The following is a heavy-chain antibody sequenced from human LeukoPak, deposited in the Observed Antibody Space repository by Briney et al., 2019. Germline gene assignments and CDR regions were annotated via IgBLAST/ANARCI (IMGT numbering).Heavy chain of an antibody. CDR1: GYSFTSYW. D-gene: IGHD3-10*01. J-gene: IGHJ6*02. V-gene: IGHV5-51*01. Sequence: GESLKISCKGSGYSFTSYWIGWVRQMPGKGLEWMGIIYPGDSDTRYSPSFQGQVTISADKSISTAYLQWSSLKASDTAMYYCARLMVRGVSIDRYYYYGMDVWGQGTTVTVSS. CDR3: ARLMVRGVSIDRYYYYGMDV. CDR2: IYPGDSDT.